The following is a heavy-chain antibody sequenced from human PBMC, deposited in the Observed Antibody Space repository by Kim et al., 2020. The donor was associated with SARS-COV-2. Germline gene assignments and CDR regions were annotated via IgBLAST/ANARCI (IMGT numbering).Heavy chain of an antibody. J-gene: IGHJ4*02. CDR3: ARGEVGVEVDY. CDR1: GGSISSYY. CDR2: IYYSGST. Sequence: SETLSLTCTVSGGSISSYYWSWIRQPPGKGLEWIGYIYYSGSTNYNPSLKSRVTISVDTSKNQFSLKLSSVTAADTAVYYCARGEVGVEVDYWGQGTLVTVSS. D-gene: IGHD1-26*01. V-gene: IGHV4-59*01.